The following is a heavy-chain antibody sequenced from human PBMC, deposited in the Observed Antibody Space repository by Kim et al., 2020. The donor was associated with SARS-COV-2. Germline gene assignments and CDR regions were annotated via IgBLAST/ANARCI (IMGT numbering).Heavy chain of an antibody. D-gene: IGHD3-10*01. CDR2: ISWNSGSI. CDR3: AKDMAPYYYGSGSYYPVYYYYYGMDV. CDR1: GFTFDDYA. J-gene: IGHJ6*02. V-gene: IGHV3-9*01. Sequence: GGSLRLSCAASGFTFDDYAMHWVRQAPGKGLEWVSGISWNSGSIGYADSVKGRFTISRDNAKNSLYLQMNSLRAEDTALYYCAKDMAPYYYGSGSYYPVYYYYYGMDVCGQGTTVTVSS.